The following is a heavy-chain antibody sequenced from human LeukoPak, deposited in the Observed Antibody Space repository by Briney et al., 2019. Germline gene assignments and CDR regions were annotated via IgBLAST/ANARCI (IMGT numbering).Heavy chain of an antibody. CDR3: AKDFIPGYSSSWPTDY. J-gene: IGHJ4*02. CDR1: GFTFSSYG. Sequence: GGSLRLSCAASGFTFSSYGMHWVRQAPGKGLEWVAVISYDGSNKYYADSVKGRFTISRDNSKNTLYLQMNSLRAEDTAVYYCAKDFIPGYSSSWPTDYWGQGTLVTVSS. V-gene: IGHV3-30*18. CDR2: ISYDGSNK. D-gene: IGHD6-13*01.